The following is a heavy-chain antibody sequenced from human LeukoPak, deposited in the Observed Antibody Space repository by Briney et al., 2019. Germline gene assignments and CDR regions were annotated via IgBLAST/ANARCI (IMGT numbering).Heavy chain of an antibody. J-gene: IGHJ5*02. D-gene: IGHD6-25*01. CDR2: IYYSGTT. V-gene: IGHV4-39*01. CDR3: ARHELTGFSSAHWFDP. CDR1: GGSVSTNNYY. Sequence: PSETLSLTCTVSGGSVSTNNYYWGWIRQSPGKGLEWIGSIYYSGTTYYNPSLKSPVTISVDTSKNQISLKLNSVTAADTGLYHCARHELTGFSSAHWFDPWGQGTLVSVSS.